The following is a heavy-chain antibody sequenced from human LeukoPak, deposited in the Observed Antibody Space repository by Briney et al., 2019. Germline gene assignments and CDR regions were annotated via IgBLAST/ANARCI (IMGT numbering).Heavy chain of an antibody. J-gene: IGHJ4*02. V-gene: IGHV3-30*04. Sequence: GGSLRLSCAASGFTFSSYAMHWVRQAPGKGLEWVAVISYDGSNKYYADSVKGRFTISRDNSKNTLYLQINSLRAGDTAVYYCARIALTTSYGGDYWGQGTLVTVSS. D-gene: IGHD4-17*01. CDR1: GFTFSSYA. CDR3: ARIALTTSYGGDY. CDR2: ISYDGSNK.